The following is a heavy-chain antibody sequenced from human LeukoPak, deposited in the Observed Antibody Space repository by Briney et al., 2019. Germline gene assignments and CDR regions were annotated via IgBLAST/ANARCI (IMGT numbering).Heavy chain of an antibody. V-gene: IGHV4-61*02. CDR2: IYTSGST. CDR3: ARVSSSSSWQFDY. D-gene: IGHD6-13*01. J-gene: IGHJ4*02. CDR1: GGSISSGSYY. Sequence: SETLSLTCTVSGGSISSGSYYWSWIRQPAGKGLEWIGRIYTSGSTNYNPSLKSRVTMSVDTSKNQFSLKLSSVTAADTAVYYCARVSSSSSWQFDYWGQGTLVTVSS.